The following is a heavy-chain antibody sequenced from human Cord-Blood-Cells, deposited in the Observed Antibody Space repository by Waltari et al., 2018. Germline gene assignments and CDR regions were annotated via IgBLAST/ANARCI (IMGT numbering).Heavy chain of an antibody. CDR3: ARGASGWYKDFDY. CDR2: INHSEST. Sequence: QVQLQQWGAGLLKPSETLSLTCAVYGGSFSGYYWSWIRQPPGKGLEWIGEINHSESTSYHPSLKSRVTISVDTSQNQFSLKLSSVTAADTAVYYCARGASGWYKDFDYWGQGTLVTVAS. D-gene: IGHD6-19*01. V-gene: IGHV4-34*01. J-gene: IGHJ4*02. CDR1: GGSFSGYY.